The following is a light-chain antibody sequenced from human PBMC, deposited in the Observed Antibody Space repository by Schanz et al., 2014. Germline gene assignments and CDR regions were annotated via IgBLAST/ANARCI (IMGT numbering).Light chain of an antibody. CDR2: DVT. Sequence: QSALTQPASVSGSPGQSITISCTGTSSDVGGYNYVSWYQQHPGKAPKLMIYDVTNRPSGVSNRFSGSKSGNTASLTISGLQPEDEADYYCSSYTSRRTLEFGGGTKVTVL. V-gene: IGLV2-14*01. J-gene: IGLJ2*01. CDR3: SSYTSRRTLE. CDR1: SSDVGGYNY.